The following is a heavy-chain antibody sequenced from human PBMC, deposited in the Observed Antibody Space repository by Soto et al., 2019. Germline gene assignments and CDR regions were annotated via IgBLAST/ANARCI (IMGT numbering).Heavy chain of an antibody. V-gene: IGHV3-53*01. CDR2: IYSGGST. Sequence: QPGGSLRLSCAATGFTFSTYSMVWLRQAPGKGLEWVSVIYSGGSTYYADSVKGRFTISRDNSKNTLYLQMNSLRAEDTAVYYCARVQDLWLVDYWGQGTLVTVSS. CDR1: GFTFSTYS. D-gene: IGHD5-18*01. J-gene: IGHJ4*02. CDR3: ARVQDLWLVDY.